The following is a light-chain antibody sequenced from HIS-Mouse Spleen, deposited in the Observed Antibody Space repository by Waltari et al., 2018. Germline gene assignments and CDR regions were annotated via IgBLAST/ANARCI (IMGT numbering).Light chain of an antibody. Sequence: QSVLTQPPSASVPPGQSVTIPCSGSRSHSDRHTVTWYQQLPGTAPKLPIYSNSKRPSGVPDRFSGSKSGNSASLAISGLQSEDEADYYCAAWDDSRNGPVFGGGTKLTVL. CDR3: AAWDDSRNGPV. CDR2: SNS. CDR1: RSHSDRHT. J-gene: IGLJ3*02. V-gene: IGLV1-44*01.